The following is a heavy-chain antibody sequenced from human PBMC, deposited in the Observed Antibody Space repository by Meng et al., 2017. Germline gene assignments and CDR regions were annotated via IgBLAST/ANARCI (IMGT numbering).Heavy chain of an antibody. CDR3: ARVERIAAAGYYYYYYGMDV. V-gene: IGHV3-21*01. J-gene: IGHJ6*02. Sequence: GESLKISCAASGFTFSSYSMNWVRQAPGKGLEWVSSISSSSSYIYYADSVKGRFTISRDNAKNSLYLQMNSLRAEDKAVYYCARVERIAAAGYYYYYYGMDVWGQGTTVTVSS. CDR1: GFTFSSYS. CDR2: ISSSSSYI. D-gene: IGHD6-13*01.